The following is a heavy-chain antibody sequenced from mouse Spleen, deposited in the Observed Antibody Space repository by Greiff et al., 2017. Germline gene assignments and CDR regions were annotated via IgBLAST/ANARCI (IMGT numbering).Heavy chain of an antibody. D-gene: IGHD4-1*01. V-gene: IGHV1-18*01. CDR1: GYTFTDYN. CDR3: ARSGYFDY. J-gene: IGHJ2*01. CDR2: INPNNGGT. Sequence: VQLKESGPELVKPGASVKIPCKASGYTFTDYNMDWVKQSHGKSLEWIGDINPNNGGTIYNQKFKGKATLTVDKSSSTAYMELRSLTSEDTAFYFCARSGYFDYWGQGTTLTVSS.